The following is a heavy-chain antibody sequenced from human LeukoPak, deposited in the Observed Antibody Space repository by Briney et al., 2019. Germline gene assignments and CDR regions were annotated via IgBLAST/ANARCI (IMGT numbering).Heavy chain of an antibody. CDR2: IYYSGST. Sequence: SETLSLTCTVSGDSISSYYWSWIRQPPGKGLEWIGYIYYSGSTNYNPSLKSRVTISIDTSKNQFSLKLSSVTAADTAVYYCARYSGTHSRNFDYWGQGILVTVSS. J-gene: IGHJ4*02. CDR3: ARYSGTHSRNFDY. D-gene: IGHD1-26*01. V-gene: IGHV4-59*01. CDR1: GDSISSYY.